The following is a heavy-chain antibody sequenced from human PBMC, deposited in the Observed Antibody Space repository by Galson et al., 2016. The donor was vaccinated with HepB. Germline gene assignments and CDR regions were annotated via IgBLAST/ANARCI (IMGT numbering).Heavy chain of an antibody. CDR3: ARAKSETYPPPLDL. CDR1: GDSINSTY. J-gene: IGHJ4*02. V-gene: IGHV4-59*01. CDR2: LYSRGST. Sequence: SETLSLTCTVSGDSINSTYWTWMRQPPGKGLECIGSLYSRGSTNYNPSLKSRVTISVDTSMNEFSLKLTSVTAADTAVYFCARAKSETYPPPLDLWGPGTLVTVSS. D-gene: IGHD1-1*01.